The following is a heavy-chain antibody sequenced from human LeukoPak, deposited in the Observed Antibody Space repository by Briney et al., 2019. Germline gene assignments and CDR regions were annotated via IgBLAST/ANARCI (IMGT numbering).Heavy chain of an antibody. CDR1: GFTLINYI. Sequence: GGSLRLSRAASGFTLINYIMNWVRQAPGKGLEWVSSISSSSYIYYADSVKGRFTISRDNAKNTLYLQMNSLRAEDTAVYYCARVYSSIAGASDIWGQGTMVTVSS. J-gene: IGHJ3*02. D-gene: IGHD6-13*01. CDR3: ARVYSSIAGASDI. CDR2: ISSSSYI. V-gene: IGHV3-21*01.